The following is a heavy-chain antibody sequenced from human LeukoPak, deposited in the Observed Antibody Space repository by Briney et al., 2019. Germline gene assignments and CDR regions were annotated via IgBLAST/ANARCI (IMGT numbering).Heavy chain of an antibody. CDR3: ARDGRDYGDYRNFDY. CDR1: GFTFSSYS. Sequence: AGGSLRLSCAASGFTFSSYSMNWVRQAPGKGPEWVSYISSSSSTIYYADSVKGRFTISRDNAKNSLYLQMNSLRAEDTAVYYCARDGRDYGDYRNFDYWGQGTLVTVSS. V-gene: IGHV3-48*01. CDR2: ISSSSSTI. J-gene: IGHJ4*02. D-gene: IGHD4-17*01.